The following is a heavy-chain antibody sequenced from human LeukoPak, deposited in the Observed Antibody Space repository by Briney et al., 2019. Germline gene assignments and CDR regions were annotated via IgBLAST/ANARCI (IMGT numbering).Heavy chain of an antibody. D-gene: IGHD3-10*01. Sequence: SETLSLTCTVSGGSISSYYWSWIRQPPGKGLEWIGYIYYSGSTNYNPSLKSRVTISVDTSKNQFSLKLSSVTAAGTAVYYCARRINTNYYYGSGSYGDWFDPWGQGTLVTVSS. CDR2: IYYSGST. CDR1: GGSISSYY. CDR3: ARRINTNYYYGSGSYGDWFDP. V-gene: IGHV4-59*08. J-gene: IGHJ5*02.